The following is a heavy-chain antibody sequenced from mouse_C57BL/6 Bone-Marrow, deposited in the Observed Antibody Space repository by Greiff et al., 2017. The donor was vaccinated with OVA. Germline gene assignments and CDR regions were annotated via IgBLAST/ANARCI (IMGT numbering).Heavy chain of an antibody. J-gene: IGHJ4*01. Sequence: VQRVESGPGLVQPSQSLSITCTVSGFSLTSYGVHWVRQSPGKGLEWLGVIWSGGSTDYNAAFISRLSISKDNSKSQVFFKMNSLQADDTAIYYCARKGRDPYAMDYWGQGTSVTVSS. CDR3: ARKGRDPYAMDY. CDR2: IWSGGST. V-gene: IGHV2-2*01. CDR1: GFSLTSYG. D-gene: IGHD3-3*01.